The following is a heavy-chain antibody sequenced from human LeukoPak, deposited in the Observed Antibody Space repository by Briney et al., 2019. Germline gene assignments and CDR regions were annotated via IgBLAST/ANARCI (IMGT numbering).Heavy chain of an antibody. CDR3: ARGVAGTLDY. J-gene: IGHJ4*02. V-gene: IGHV1-8*01. Sequence: ASVKVSCKASGYTFTNYDINWVRQAAGQGLEWMGWMNPNSGNTGYAQKFQGRVTMTRNTSISTAYMELSSLKSEDTAVYYCARGVAGTLDYWGQGTLVTVSS. CDR2: MNPNSGNT. CDR1: GYTFTNYD. D-gene: IGHD6-19*01.